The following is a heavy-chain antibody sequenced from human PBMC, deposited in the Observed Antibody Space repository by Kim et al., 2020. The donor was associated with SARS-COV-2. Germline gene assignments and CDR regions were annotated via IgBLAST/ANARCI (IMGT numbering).Heavy chain of an antibody. CDR3: ARVSGEY. J-gene: IGHJ4*02. V-gene: IGHV1-46*01. Sequence: SDGSTSYAQKYQGRVTMTRDTSTSTGYMWLSSLRSEDTAVYYCARVSGEYWGQGTLVTVSS. D-gene: IGHD3-10*01. CDR2: SDGST.